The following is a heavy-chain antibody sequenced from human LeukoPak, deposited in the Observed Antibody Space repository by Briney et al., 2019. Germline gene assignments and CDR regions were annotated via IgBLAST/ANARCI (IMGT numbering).Heavy chain of an antibody. V-gene: IGHV3-30-3*01. CDR1: GFTFSAYA. CDR2: ISYDSNNK. J-gene: IGHJ6*02. CDR3: ARDSYRMDV. Sequence: SLRLSCEASGFTFSAYAMHWVRQAPGKGLEWVAVISYDSNNKYCADSVKGRFTISRDNSKNTLYLQMNSLRAEDTAVYYCARDSYRMDVWGQGTTVTV.